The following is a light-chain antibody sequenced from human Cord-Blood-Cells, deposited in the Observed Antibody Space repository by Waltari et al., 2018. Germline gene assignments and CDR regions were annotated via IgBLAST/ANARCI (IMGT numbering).Light chain of an antibody. Sequence: QSALTQPPSASGSPGQSVTISCTGTSSDVGGYNYVSGYQQHPDKAPNSMIYEVSKRPVGVTDRFARSESGNTASLTVSGLQAEDEAEYYCSSYAGSNNYVFGTGTKVTVL. CDR3: SSYAGSNNYV. J-gene: IGLJ1*01. CDR2: EVS. V-gene: IGLV2-8*01. CDR1: SSDVGGYNY.